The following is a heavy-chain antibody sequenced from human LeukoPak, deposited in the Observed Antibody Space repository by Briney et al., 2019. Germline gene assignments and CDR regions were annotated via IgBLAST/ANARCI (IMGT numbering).Heavy chain of an antibody. CDR2: ITSGSSYI. J-gene: IGHJ6*03. Sequence: PGGSLRLSCAASEFTFSNYDMSWVRQAPGKGLEWVSSITSGSSYIYYADSVKGRFTISRDNAKNSLYLQMNSLRAEDTAVYYCARDPYSGSYGNYYYYFMDVWGKGTTVTISS. V-gene: IGHV3-21*01. D-gene: IGHD1-26*01. CDR1: EFTFSNYD. CDR3: ARDPYSGSYGNYYYYFMDV.